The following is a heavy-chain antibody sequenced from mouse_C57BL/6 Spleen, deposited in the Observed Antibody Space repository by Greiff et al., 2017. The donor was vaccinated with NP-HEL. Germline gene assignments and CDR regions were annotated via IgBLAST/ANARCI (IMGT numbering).Heavy chain of an antibody. D-gene: IGHD2-4*01. V-gene: IGHV1-53*01. CDR3: ARQDYYYDEDYFDY. J-gene: IGHJ2*01. CDR1: GYTFTSYW. Sequence: QVQLQQPGTELVKPGASVKLSCKASGYTFTSYWMHWVKQRPGQGLEWIGNIYPSNGGTNYNEKFKSKATLTVDKSSSTAYMQLSSLTSEDSAVYDCARQDYYYDEDYFDYWGQGTTLTVSS. CDR2: IYPSNGGT.